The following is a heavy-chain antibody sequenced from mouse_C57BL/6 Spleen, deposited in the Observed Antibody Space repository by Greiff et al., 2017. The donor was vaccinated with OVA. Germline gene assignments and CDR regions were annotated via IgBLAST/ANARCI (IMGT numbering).Heavy chain of an antibody. J-gene: IGHJ1*03. CDR1: GFTFSDYG. D-gene: IGHD1-1*01. Sequence: EVKVVESGGGLVKPGGSLKLSCAASGFTFSDYGMHWVRQAPEKGLEWVAYISSGSSTIYYADTVKGRFTISRDNAKNTLFLQMTSLRSEDTAMYYCARKLTTVVEGYFDVWGTGTTVTVSS. CDR2: ISSGSSTI. CDR3: ARKLTTVVEGYFDV. V-gene: IGHV5-17*01.